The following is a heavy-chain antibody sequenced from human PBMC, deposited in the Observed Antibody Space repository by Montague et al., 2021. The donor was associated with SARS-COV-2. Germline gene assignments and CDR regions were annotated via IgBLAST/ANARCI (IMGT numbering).Heavy chain of an antibody. D-gene: IGHD3-22*01. V-gene: IGHV3-23*01. Sequence: SLRLSCAASGFTFSSYALTWVRQAPGKGLGWVSAISNSGGRTHYADSVKGRFTISRDNSKNTLYLQMNSLRGEDTAIYYCAKSGVVINPYYYYGMDVWGQGTTVTVSS. CDR3: AKSGVVINPYYYYGMDV. J-gene: IGHJ6*02. CDR2: ISNSGGRT. CDR1: GFTFSSYA.